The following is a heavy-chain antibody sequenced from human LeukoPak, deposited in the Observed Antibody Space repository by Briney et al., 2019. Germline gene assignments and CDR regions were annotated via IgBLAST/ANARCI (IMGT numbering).Heavy chain of an antibody. CDR1: GDSVSSNSAA. D-gene: IGHD6-13*01. V-gene: IGHV6-1*01. CDR3: ARRTSGYSSSWPFDY. J-gene: IGHJ4*02. Sequence: SQTLSLTCAISGDSVSSNSAAWNWIRQSPSRGLEWLGRTYYRSKWFNNYAVFVKSRITINPDTSKNQFSLKLSSVTAADTAVYYCARRTSGYSSSWPFDYWGQGTLVTVSS. CDR2: TYYRSKWFN.